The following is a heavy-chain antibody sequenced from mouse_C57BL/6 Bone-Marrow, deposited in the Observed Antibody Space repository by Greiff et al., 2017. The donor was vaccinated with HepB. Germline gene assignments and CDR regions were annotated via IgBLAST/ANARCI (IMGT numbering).Heavy chain of an antibody. CDR1: GFTFSDYY. J-gene: IGHJ4*01. Sequence: EVQLVESGGGLVQPGGSLKLSCAASGFTFSDYYMYWVRQTPEKRLEWVAYISNGGGSTYYPDTVKGRFTISRDNAKNTLYLQMSRLKSEDTAMYYCARDYSYAMDYWGQGTSVTVSS. D-gene: IGHD1-1*01. CDR2: ISNGGGST. CDR3: ARDYSYAMDY. V-gene: IGHV5-12*01.